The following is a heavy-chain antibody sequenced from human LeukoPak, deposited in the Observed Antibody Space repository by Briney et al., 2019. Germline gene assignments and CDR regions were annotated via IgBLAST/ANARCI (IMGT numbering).Heavy chain of an antibody. CDR3: ARYSIAAAATDWFDP. Sequence: GGSLRLSCAASGFTFSSYAMSWVRQAPGKGLEWVSAISGSGGSTYYADSVKGRFTISRDNSKNTLYLQMNSLRAEDTAVYYCARYSIAAAATDWFDPWGQGTLVTVSS. V-gene: IGHV3-23*01. J-gene: IGHJ5*02. CDR1: GFTFSSYA. D-gene: IGHD6-13*01. CDR2: ISGSGGST.